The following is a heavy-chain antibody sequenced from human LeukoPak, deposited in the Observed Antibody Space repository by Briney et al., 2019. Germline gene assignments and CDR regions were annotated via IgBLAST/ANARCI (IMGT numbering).Heavy chain of an antibody. CDR3: ARREVEMRASASGNWLGP. CDR1: GGSISSSY. Sequence: SETLSLTCTVSGGSISSSYWNWVRQPPGKGLEWIGRISYSGTTNYNHSLKSRVTISSDTSKNQFSLKLTSVTAADTAVYYCARREVEMRASASGNWLGPWGQGTLVTVSS. D-gene: IGHD3-10*01. J-gene: IGHJ5*02. CDR2: ISYSGTT. V-gene: IGHV4-59*08.